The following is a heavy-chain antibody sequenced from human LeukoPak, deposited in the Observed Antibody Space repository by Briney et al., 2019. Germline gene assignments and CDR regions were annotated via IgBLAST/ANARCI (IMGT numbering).Heavy chain of an antibody. Sequence: GGSLRLSCAASGFSVSSNYVNWVRQAPGKGLEWVSVLYSGGTTYYADSVKGRFTISRDNSKNTLYLQMNSLRAEDTAVYYCAGRYDSSGYPLHWGQGTLVTVSS. CDR1: GFSVSSNY. D-gene: IGHD3-22*01. CDR2: LYSGGTT. CDR3: AGRYDSSGYPLH. V-gene: IGHV3-53*01. J-gene: IGHJ4*02.